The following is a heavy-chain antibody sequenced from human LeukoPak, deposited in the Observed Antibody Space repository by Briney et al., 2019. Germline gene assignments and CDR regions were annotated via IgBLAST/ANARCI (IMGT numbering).Heavy chain of an antibody. CDR1: GVSISTGGYY. Sequence: SQTLSLTCIVSGVSISTGGYYWSWIRQHPGKGLEWIGYIFYSGITYYNPSLKSRVSISLDTSKNQFSLKLSSVTAADTAVYYCARAPAGYYYDSSGSYYGMDVWGQGTTVTVSS. J-gene: IGHJ6*02. CDR3: ARAPAGYYYDSSGSYYGMDV. CDR2: IFYSGIT. D-gene: IGHD3-22*01. V-gene: IGHV4-31*03.